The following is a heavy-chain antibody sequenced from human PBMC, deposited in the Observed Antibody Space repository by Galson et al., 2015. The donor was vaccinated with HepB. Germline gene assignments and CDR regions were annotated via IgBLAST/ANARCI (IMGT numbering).Heavy chain of an antibody. CDR1: GGTFSSYA. J-gene: IGHJ3*02. CDR3: ARDTHSLGYCSGGSCYSTDAFDI. D-gene: IGHD2-15*01. V-gene: IGHV1-69*13. Sequence: SVKVSCKASGGTFSSYAISWVRQAPGQGLEWMGGIIPIFGTANYAQKFQGRVTITADESTSTAYMELSSLRSEDTAVYYCARDTHSLGYCSGGSCYSTDAFDIWGQGTMVTVSS. CDR2: IIPIFGTA.